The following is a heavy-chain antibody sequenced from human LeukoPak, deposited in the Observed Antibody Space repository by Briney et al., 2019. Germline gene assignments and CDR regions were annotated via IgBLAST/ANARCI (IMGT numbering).Heavy chain of an antibody. CDR1: GGSLSGYY. V-gene: IGHV4-34*01. D-gene: IGHD6-13*01. CDR2: INHSGST. CDR3: AMGIAAAGIDY. J-gene: IGHJ4*02. Sequence: SETLSLTCAVYGGSLSGYYWSWIRQPPGKGLEWIGEINHSGSTNYNPSLKSRVTISVDTSKNQFSLKLSSVTAADTAVYYCAMGIAAAGIDYWGQGTLVTVSS.